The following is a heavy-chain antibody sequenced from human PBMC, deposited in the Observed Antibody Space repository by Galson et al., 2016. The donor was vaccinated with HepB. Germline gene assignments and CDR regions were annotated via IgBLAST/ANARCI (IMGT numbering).Heavy chain of an antibody. D-gene: IGHD4/OR15-4a*01. Sequence: QSGAEVKKPGESLKISCQAFGYRSTNYWIGWVRQMPGTGLEWLGLIYFGGFETRYSPSFQGRVIVSADRSINTAYLQWGSLEASDTAIYYGAGATHGNTWFDYWGQGTQVTVSS. CDR3: AGATHGNTWFDY. V-gene: IGHV5-51*01. CDR1: GYRSTNYW. CDR2: IYFGGFET. J-gene: IGHJ4*02.